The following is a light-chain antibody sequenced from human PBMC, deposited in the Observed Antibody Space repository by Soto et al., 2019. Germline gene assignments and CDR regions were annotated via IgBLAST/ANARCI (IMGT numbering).Light chain of an antibody. V-gene: IGLV1-51*02. J-gene: IGLJ1*01. Sequence: QSVLTQPPSVSAAPGQKVTMSCSGSSSNIGNNYVSWYQQLPGTAPKLLIYENNKRPSGIPDRFSGSKSGTSATLGITGLQTGDDADYYCGTWDSSLSASYVFGTGTKVTVL. CDR1: SSNIGNNY. CDR2: ENN. CDR3: GTWDSSLSASYV.